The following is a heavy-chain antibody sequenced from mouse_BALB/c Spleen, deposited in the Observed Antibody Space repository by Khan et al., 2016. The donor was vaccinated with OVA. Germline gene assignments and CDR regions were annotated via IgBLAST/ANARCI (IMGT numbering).Heavy chain of an antibody. V-gene: IGHV5-15*02. CDR3: ARGGGTAPFAY. Sequence: EVELVESGGGLVQPGGSRKLSCAASGFTFRDYGMAWVRQAPGKGPEWVAFISDLAYTIYYADTVTGRFTISSENAKNTLYLEMRSLRSEDTAMYYCARGGGTAPFAYWGLGTLVTVSA. CDR1: GFTFRDYG. D-gene: IGHD1-2*01. CDR2: ISDLAYTI. J-gene: IGHJ3*01.